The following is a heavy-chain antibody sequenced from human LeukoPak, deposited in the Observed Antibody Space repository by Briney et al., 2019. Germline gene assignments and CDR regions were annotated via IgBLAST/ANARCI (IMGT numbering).Heavy chain of an antibody. CDR1: GFTFSSYG. D-gene: IGHD3-3*01. J-gene: IGHJ6*03. Sequence: GGSLRLSCAASGFTFSSYGMHWVRQAPGKGLEWVAVIWYDGSNKHYADSVKGRFTISRDNSKNTLYLQMNSLRAEDTAVYYCARDPLRFLEWSVGYYYYYMDVWGKGTTVTVSS. CDR2: IWYDGSNK. V-gene: IGHV3-33*01. CDR3: ARDPLRFLEWSVGYYYYYMDV.